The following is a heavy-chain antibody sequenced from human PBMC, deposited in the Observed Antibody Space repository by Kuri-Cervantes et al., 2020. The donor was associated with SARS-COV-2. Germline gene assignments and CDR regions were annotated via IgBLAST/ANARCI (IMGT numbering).Heavy chain of an antibody. CDR3: AKDRAEGYCSGGSCYPAGLFDP. CDR1: GFTFSSYG. J-gene: IGHJ5*02. V-gene: IGHV3-23*01. CDR2: ISGSGGST. D-gene: IGHD2-15*01. Sequence: GESLKISCAASGFTFSSYGMHWVRQAPGKGLEWVSAISGSGGSTYYADSVKGRFTISRDNSKDTLYLQMNSLRAEDTAVYYCAKDRAEGYCSGGSCYPAGLFDPWGQGTLVTVSS.